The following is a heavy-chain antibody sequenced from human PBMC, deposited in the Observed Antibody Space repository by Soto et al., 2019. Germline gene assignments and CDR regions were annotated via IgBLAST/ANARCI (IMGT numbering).Heavy chain of an antibody. CDR1: GGSISSYY. D-gene: IGHD3-10*01. Sequence: SETLSLTCTVSGGSISSYYWSWIRQPPGKGLEWIGYIYYSGSTNYNPSLKSRVTISVDTSKNQFSLKLSSVTAADTAVYYCARDLSRGSGSYTGYYYYMDVWGKGTTVTVSS. J-gene: IGHJ6*03. CDR2: IYYSGST. CDR3: ARDLSRGSGSYTGYYYYMDV. V-gene: IGHV4-59*01.